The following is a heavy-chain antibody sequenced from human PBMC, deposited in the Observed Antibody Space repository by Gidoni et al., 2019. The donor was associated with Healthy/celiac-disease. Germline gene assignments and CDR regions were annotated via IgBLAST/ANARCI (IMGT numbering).Heavy chain of an antibody. CDR1: GFTFTSSA. CDR3: AAAAMAPLDY. Sequence: QMQPVQFGPEVKKPGISAKVSCKASGFTFTSSAVQWVRQARGQRLEWLGWIVFGSGNTNYAQKLQERVTITRDMSTSTAYMELSSLRSEDTGGYYCAAAAMAPLDYWGQGTLVTVSS. D-gene: IGHD5-18*01. J-gene: IGHJ4*02. CDR2: IVFGSGNT. V-gene: IGHV1-58*01.